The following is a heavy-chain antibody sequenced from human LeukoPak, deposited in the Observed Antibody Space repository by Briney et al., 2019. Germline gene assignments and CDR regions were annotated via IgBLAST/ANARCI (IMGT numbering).Heavy chain of an antibody. J-gene: IGHJ4*02. V-gene: IGHV3-48*02. Sequence: GGSLRLSCAASGFTFSSYAMTWVRQAPGKGLEWVSFSSSSGSTIYYADSVKGRFTISRDNTKNSLSLQMSSLRDEDTAVYYCARGAAARSFDYWGQGTLVTVSS. CDR2: SSSSGSTI. CDR1: GFTFSSYA. D-gene: IGHD6-6*01. CDR3: ARGAAARSFDY.